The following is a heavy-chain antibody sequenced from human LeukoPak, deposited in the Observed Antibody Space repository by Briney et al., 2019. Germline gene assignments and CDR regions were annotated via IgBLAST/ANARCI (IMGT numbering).Heavy chain of an antibody. CDR1: GFTFSSYW. CDR2: IDNDGRDT. CDR3: ARGRPHNWFDP. J-gene: IGHJ5*02. V-gene: IGHV3-74*01. Sequence: PGGSLRLSCAASGFTFSSYWMHWVRQAPGKGLVWVSRIDNDGRDTTYADSVRGRFTISRDNGKNTVYLQMNSLRPEDTAVYYCARGRPHNWFDPWGQGTLVTVSS.